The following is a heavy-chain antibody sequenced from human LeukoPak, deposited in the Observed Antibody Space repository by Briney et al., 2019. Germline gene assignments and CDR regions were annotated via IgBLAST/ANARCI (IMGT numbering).Heavy chain of an antibody. D-gene: IGHD4-11*01. CDR3: AREVTSIGNWFDP. V-gene: IGHV4-34*01. J-gene: IGHJ5*02. CDR1: GGSFSGYY. Sequence: PLETLSLSCAVYGGSFSGYYWSWIRQPPGKGLEWIGEINHSGSTNYNPSLKSRVTISVDTSKNQFSLKLSSVTAADTAVYYCAREVTSIGNWFDPWGQGTLVTVSS. CDR2: INHSGST.